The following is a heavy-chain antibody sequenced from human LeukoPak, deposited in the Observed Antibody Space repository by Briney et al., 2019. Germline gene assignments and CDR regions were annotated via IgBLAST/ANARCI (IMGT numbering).Heavy chain of an antibody. CDR2: IFPTDGST. D-gene: IGHD3-9*01. CDR1: GYTFTTYR. J-gene: IGHJ4*02. V-gene: IGHV1-46*01. Sequence: ASVNVSCKASGYTFTTYRIHWVRQAPGQGLEWMGMIFPTDGSTSYAQKFQGRVTMTTDTSTSAVYMELSSLRFDDTAVYYCARGSSVSRYFDWLFHNWGQGTLVTVSS. CDR3: ARGSSVSRYFDWLFHN.